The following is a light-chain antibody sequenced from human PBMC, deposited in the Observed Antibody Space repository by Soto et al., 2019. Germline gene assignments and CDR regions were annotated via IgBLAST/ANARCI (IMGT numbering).Light chain of an antibody. Sequence: SYELTQLPSVSVAPGQTATITCGGNDIGSRTVHWYQQRPGQAPVVVVYDDGVRPSGIPERFSGSNSGNTATLTIRRAEGGDEADYYCQVWDSSRLQPFFGPGTKLTVL. V-gene: IGLV3-21*02. CDR3: QVWDSSRLQPF. CDR1: DIGSRT. J-gene: IGLJ1*01. CDR2: DDG.